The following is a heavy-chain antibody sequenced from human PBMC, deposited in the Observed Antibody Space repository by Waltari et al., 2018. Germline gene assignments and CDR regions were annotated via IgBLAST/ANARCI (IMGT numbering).Heavy chain of an antibody. CDR1: VGTFSSYA. J-gene: IGHJ3*02. V-gene: IGHV1-69*08. CDR2: IIPIFGTA. CDR3: ARGPSIFGVADAFDI. D-gene: IGHD3-3*01. Sequence: QVQLVQSGAEVKKPGSSVKLSCKASVGTFSSYAISWVRQAPGQGLEWMGRIIPIFGTANYAQKFQGRVTITADKSTSTAYMELSSLRSEDTAVYYCARGPSIFGVADAFDIWGQGTMVTVSS.